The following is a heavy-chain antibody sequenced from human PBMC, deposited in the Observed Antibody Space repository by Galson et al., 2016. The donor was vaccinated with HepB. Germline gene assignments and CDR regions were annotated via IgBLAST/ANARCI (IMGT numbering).Heavy chain of an antibody. CDR2: ISSGSTTI. V-gene: IGHV3-48*02. CDR3: VRASPTYYYDL. Sequence: SLRLSCAASGFTFSNYNMDWVRQAPGRGLEWISYISSGSTTILYADSVKGRFTISRDDAKNSLYLQMNSLRDEDTAVYYCVRASPTYYYDLWGQGTLVAVSS. J-gene: IGHJ4*02. CDR1: GFTFSNYN. D-gene: IGHD3-22*01.